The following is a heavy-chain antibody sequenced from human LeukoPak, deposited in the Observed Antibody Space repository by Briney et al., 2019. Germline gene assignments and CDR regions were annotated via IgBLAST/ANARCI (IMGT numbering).Heavy chain of an antibody. CDR1: GFTFSSYS. V-gene: IGHV3-30*18. Sequence: GGSLRLSCAASGFTFSSYSMNWVRQAPDKGLEWVALISFDGSNKYYADSVKGRFTISRDNSKNTLYLQMNSLRAEDAAVYYYAKDPMPASLSIMGDWGQGTLVTVSS. CDR2: ISFDGSNK. J-gene: IGHJ4*02. D-gene: IGHD2-2*01. CDR3: AKDPMPASLSIMGD.